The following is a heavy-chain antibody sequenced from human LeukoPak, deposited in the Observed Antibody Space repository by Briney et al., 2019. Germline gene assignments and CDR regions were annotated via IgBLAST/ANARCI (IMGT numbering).Heavy chain of an antibody. V-gene: IGHV3-23*01. J-gene: IGHJ4*02. CDR2: VYGGGGGT. CDR1: GFTLSSYA. D-gene: IGHD6-13*01. Sequence: PGGSLRLSCAASGFTLSSYAMTWVRRAPGRGLEWVSSVYGGGGGTYYADSVKGRFTISRDNSKDTLYLQMNGLRAEDTAVYFCAKQSAGSAAWYSLHYDFWGQGTLVTVSS. CDR3: AKQSAGSAAWYSLHYDF.